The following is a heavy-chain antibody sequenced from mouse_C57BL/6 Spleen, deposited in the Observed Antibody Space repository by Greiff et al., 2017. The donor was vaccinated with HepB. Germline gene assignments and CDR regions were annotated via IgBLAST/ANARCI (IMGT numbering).Heavy chain of an antibody. CDR1: GYTFTDYY. V-gene: IGHV1-76*01. CDR3: AREGLYYGSSSWFAY. J-gene: IGHJ3*01. Sequence: QVQLQQSGAELVRPGASVKLSCKASGYTFTDYYINWVKQRPGQGLEWIARIYPGSGNTYYKEKFKGKAILTAEKSSSTAYMQLSSLTSEDSAVYFCAREGLYYGSSSWFAYWGQGTLVTVSA. CDR2: IYPGSGNT. D-gene: IGHD1-1*01.